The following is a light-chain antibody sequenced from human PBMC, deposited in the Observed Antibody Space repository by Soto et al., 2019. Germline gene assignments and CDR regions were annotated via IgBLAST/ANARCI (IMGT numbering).Light chain of an antibody. V-gene: IGKV3-20*01. CDR1: QSVSSNY. CDR2: GAS. J-gene: IGKJ5*01. Sequence: EIVLTRSPGTLSLSPGERATLSCRASQSVSSNYLAWYQQKPGQAPRLLIYGASSRATGIPDRFSGSGSGTDFTLTISRLEPEDFAVYYCQQYGSSPFITFGQGTRLEIK. CDR3: QQYGSSPFIT.